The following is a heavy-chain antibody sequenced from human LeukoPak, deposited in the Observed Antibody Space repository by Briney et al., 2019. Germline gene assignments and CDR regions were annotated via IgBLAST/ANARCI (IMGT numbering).Heavy chain of an antibody. V-gene: IGHV4-34*01. CDR2: INHSGST. Sequence: PSETLSLTCAVYGGSFSGYYWSWIRQPPGKGLEWIGEINHSGSTNYNPSLKSRVTISVDTSKNQFSLKLSSVTAADTAVYYCANIPYSSGWYGGYWGQGTLVTVSS. J-gene: IGHJ4*02. CDR1: GGSFSGYY. CDR3: ANIPYSSGWYGGY. D-gene: IGHD6-19*01.